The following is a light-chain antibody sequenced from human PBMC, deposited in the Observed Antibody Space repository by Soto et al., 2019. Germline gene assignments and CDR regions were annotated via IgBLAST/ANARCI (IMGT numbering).Light chain of an antibody. Sequence: QSALTQPASVSGSPGQSITISCTGTSPNVGVYKLVSWYQQHPGKAPKLIIYEGSKRPSGVSNRFSGSKSGNADSLTISGLQAEDEADYHCCSYAGESTVTFGGGTKVTVL. CDR3: CSYAGESTVT. CDR1: SPNVGVYKL. V-gene: IGLV2-23*01. CDR2: EGS. J-gene: IGLJ2*01.